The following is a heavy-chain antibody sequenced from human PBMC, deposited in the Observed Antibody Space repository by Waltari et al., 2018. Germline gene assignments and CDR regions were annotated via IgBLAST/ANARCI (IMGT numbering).Heavy chain of an antibody. Sequence: QVQLVQSGAEVKKPGASVKVSCKVSGYTLTELSMHWVRQAPGKGLEWMGGVDPEDGETIYAQKFQGRVTMTEDTATDTAYMELSSLRSEDTAVYYCATDRCSSTSCYSSAAAFDIWGQGTMVIVSS. V-gene: IGHV1-24*01. D-gene: IGHD2-2*01. CDR3: ATDRCSSTSCYSSAAAFDI. CDR1: GYTLTELS. J-gene: IGHJ3*02. CDR2: VDPEDGET.